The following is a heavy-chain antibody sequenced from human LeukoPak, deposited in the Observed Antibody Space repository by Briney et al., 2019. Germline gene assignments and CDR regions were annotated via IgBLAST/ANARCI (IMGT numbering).Heavy chain of an antibody. J-gene: IGHJ4*02. V-gene: IGHV4-61*02. CDR3: ARPTVIRVDY. D-gene: IGHD4-11*01. CDR2: IYTSGST. CDR1: GGSISSGSYY. Sequence: SETLSLTCTVSGGSISSGSYYWSWIRQPAGKGLEWIGRIYTSGSTNYNPSLKSRVTISEDTSKNQFSLKLSSVTAADTAVYYCARPTVIRVDYGGQGTLVTVSS.